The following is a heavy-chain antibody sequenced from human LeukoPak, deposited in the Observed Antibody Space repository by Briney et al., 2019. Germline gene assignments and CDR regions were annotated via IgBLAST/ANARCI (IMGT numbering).Heavy chain of an antibody. Sequence: GGSLRLSCAASGFTFSSNAMSWVRQAPGKGLEWVSSISSSSSYIYYADSVKGRFTISRDNAKNSLYLQMNSLRAEDTALYYCARLRTTGTFDYWGQGTLVTVSS. V-gene: IGHV3-21*01. CDR3: ARLRTTGTFDY. J-gene: IGHJ4*02. CDR2: ISSSSSYI. CDR1: GFTFSSNA. D-gene: IGHD1-1*01.